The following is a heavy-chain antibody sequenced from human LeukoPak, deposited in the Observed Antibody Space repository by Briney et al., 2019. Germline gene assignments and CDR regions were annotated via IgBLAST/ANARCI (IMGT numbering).Heavy chain of an antibody. CDR1: GYTFTVYY. CDR2: INPNSGGT. V-gene: IGHV1-2*04. CDR3: ARESPYVYGDYSNGMDV. D-gene: IGHD4-17*01. Sequence: GASVNVSCKASGYTFTVYYMHWVRQAPGQGLEWMGWINPNSGGTNYSQKVQGWVTMTRDTSISTAYMELSRLRSDDTAVYYCARESPYVYGDYSNGMDVWGQGTTATVSS. J-gene: IGHJ6*02.